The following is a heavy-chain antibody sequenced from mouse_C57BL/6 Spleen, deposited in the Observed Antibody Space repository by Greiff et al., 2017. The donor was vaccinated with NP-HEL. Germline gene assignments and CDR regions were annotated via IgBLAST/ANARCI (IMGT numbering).Heavy chain of an antibody. V-gene: IGHV5-4*01. Sequence: EVKLVESGGGLVKPGGSLKLSCAASGFTFSSYAMSWVRQTPEKRLEWVATISDGGSYTYYPDNVKGRFTISRDNAKNNLYLQMSHLKSEDTAMYYCARDRRYYGSSYGYFDVWGTGTTVTVSS. CDR2: ISDGGSYT. J-gene: IGHJ1*03. CDR1: GFTFSSYA. D-gene: IGHD1-1*01. CDR3: ARDRRYYGSSYGYFDV.